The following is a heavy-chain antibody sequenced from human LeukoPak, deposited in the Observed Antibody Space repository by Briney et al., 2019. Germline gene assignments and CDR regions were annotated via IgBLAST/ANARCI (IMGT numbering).Heavy chain of an antibody. J-gene: IGHJ3*02. CDR1: GGSISSYY. CDR2: IYTSGST. CDR3: ARGVATTQFGGAFDI. Sequence: SQTLSLTCTVAGGSISSYYWSWIRQPAGKGLEWIGRIYTSGSTNYNPSLKSRVTMSVDTSKNQFSLKLSSVTAADTAVYYCARGVATTQFGGAFDIWGQGTMVAVSS. V-gene: IGHV4-4*07. D-gene: IGHD5-12*01.